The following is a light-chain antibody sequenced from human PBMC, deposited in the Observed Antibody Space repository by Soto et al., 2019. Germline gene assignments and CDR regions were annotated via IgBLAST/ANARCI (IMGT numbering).Light chain of an antibody. CDR2: KAS. V-gene: IGKV1-5*03. J-gene: IGKJ1*01. Sequence: DIQVTQSPSTLSASVGDRVTITCRASQSISSWLAWYQQKPGKAPKLLIYKASSLESGVPSRFSGSGSGTEFTLTISSLQPDDFATYYCQQYNRPGTFGQRTKV. CDR1: QSISSW. CDR3: QQYNRPGT.